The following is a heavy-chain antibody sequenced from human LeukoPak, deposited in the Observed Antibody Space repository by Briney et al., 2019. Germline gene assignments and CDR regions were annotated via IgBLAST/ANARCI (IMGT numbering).Heavy chain of an antibody. CDR2: MNPNSGNT. J-gene: IGHJ5*02. D-gene: IGHD6-13*01. Sequence: ASVKVSCKASGYTFTSYDINWVRQATGQGLEWMGWMNPNSGNTGYAQKFQGRVTMTRNTSISTAYMEPSSLRSEDTAVYYCARGGYSSSWYVPGTELKFDPWGQGTLVTVSS. CDR1: GYTFTSYD. V-gene: IGHV1-8*01. CDR3: ARGGYSSSWYVPGTELKFDP.